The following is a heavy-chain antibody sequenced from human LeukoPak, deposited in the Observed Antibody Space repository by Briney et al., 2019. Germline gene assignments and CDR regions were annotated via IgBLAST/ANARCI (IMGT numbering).Heavy chain of an antibody. Sequence: GGSLRLSCAASGFTFSTYWMHWVRQAPGKGLVWVSRITSDGSSTSYADYVKGRFTISRDNAKTMLYLQMNSLRAEDTAVYYCARDGAPSDWLDVWGQGTTVTVSS. V-gene: IGHV3-74*01. D-gene: IGHD3-9*01. CDR2: ITSDGSST. CDR1: GFTFSTYW. CDR3: ARDGAPSDWLDV. J-gene: IGHJ6*02.